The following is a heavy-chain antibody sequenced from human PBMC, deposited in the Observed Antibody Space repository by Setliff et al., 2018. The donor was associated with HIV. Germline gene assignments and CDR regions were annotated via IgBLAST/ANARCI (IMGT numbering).Heavy chain of an antibody. CDR1: GYTFTGYY. V-gene: IGHV1-2*06. Sequence: GASVKVSCKASGYTFTGYYMHRVRQAPGQGLEWMGRINPNSGGTNYAQKFQGRVTMTRDTSISTAYMELSRLRSDDTAVYYCARARYGSGSSRWFDPWGQGTLVTVSS. J-gene: IGHJ5*02. D-gene: IGHD3-10*01. CDR2: INPNSGGT. CDR3: ARARYGSGSSRWFDP.